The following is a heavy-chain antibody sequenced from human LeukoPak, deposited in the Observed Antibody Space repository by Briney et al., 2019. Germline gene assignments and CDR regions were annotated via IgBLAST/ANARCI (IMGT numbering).Heavy chain of an antibody. CDR2: INSDGSST. Sequence: GGSLRLSCAASGFTFSSYWMHWVRHAPGKGLVWASRINSDGSSTSYADSVKGRFTISRDNAKNTLYLQMNSLRAEDTAVYYCARGDTAMVTSWGQGTLVTVSS. V-gene: IGHV3-74*01. CDR3: ARGDTAMVTS. D-gene: IGHD5-18*01. J-gene: IGHJ5*02. CDR1: GFTFSSYW.